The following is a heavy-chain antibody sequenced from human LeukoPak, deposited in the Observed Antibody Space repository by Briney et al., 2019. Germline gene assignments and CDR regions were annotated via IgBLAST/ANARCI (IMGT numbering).Heavy chain of an antibody. V-gene: IGHV1-2*04. Sequence: ASVKVSCKSSGFTFTDYYIHWVRQAPGQGLEWMGYIGPHSSATSSPQEFQGWVTMTRDTSMSTAYMELTRLTSDDTAVYYCAREGNGLLSKDFDYWGQGTLVTVSS. CDR3: AREGNGLLSKDFDY. CDR2: IGPHSSAT. J-gene: IGHJ4*02. CDR1: GFTFTDYY. D-gene: IGHD2/OR15-2a*01.